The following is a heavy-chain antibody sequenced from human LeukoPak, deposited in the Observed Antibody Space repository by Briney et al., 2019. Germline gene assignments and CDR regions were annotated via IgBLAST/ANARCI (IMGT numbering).Heavy chain of an antibody. CDR1: GFTFSSYS. V-gene: IGHV3-21*01. J-gene: IGHJ4*02. D-gene: IGHD3-10*01. CDR3: ARDKYGSGSYSWSKRLDY. CDR2: ISTSSSYI. Sequence: GGSLRLSCAASGFTFSSYSMSWVRQAPGKGLEWVSYISTSSSYIYYADSVKGRFTISRDNAKNSLYLQMNSLRAEDTAVYYCARDKYGSGSYSWSKRLDYWGQGTLVTVSS.